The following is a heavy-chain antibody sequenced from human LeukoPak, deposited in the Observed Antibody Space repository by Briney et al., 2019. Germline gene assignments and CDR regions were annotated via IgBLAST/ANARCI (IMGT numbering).Heavy chain of an antibody. J-gene: IGHJ4*02. V-gene: IGHV1-69*05. CDR2: IIPIFGTA. CDR1: GGTFSSYA. D-gene: IGHD6-19*01. Sequence: ASVKVSCKASGGTFSSYAISWVRQASGQGLEWMGGIIPIFGTANYAQKFQGRVTITTDEFTSTAYMELSSLRSEDTAVYYCAREGIAVAGIDYWGQGTLVTVSS. CDR3: AREGIAVAGIDY.